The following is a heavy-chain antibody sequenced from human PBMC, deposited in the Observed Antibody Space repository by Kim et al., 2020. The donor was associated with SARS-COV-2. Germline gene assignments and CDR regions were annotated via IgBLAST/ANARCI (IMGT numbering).Heavy chain of an antibody. J-gene: IGHJ4*02. CDR3: ARDFTTSSFFDY. V-gene: IGHV3-7*01. D-gene: IGHD2-2*01. Sequence: YHVDSVKGRLPISRDNAKNSLYLQMNSLRAEDTAVYYCARDFTTSSFFDYGGQGTLVTVSS.